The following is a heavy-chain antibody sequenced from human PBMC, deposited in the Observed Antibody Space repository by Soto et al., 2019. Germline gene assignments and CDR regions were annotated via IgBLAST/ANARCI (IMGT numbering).Heavy chain of an antibody. J-gene: IGHJ6*02. CDR2: IINIFGTA. V-gene: IGHV1-69*12. D-gene: IGHD3-3*01. CDR1: GGTFSKHV. Sequence: QVQLVQSGAEVKKPGSSVKVSCKASGGTFSKHVISWVRQAPGQGLEWMGGIINIFGTANYAQKFQGRVTITADESTSTAHMELSSLRSEDTAVYYCARGPYEFWSGYYRPDFHSGMDVWGQGTTVTVSS. CDR3: ARGPYEFWSGYYRPDFHSGMDV.